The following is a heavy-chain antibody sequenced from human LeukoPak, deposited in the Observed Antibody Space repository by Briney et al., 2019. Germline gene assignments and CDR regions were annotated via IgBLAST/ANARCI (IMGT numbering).Heavy chain of an antibody. CDR1: GFTFSAAW. J-gene: IGHJ6*03. CDR3: TWIHRAFGIAVNDYYYYMAV. D-gene: IGHD3-3*01. Sequence: GGSLRLSCATSGFTFSAAWMSWVRQAPGKGLEWIGLIRSEGGGGTADYAAPVKGRFTISRDDSRNTVYLQMNSLQTEDTVVYYCTWIHRAFGIAVNDYYYYMAVWGKGTTVTVSS. CDR2: IRSEGGGGTA. V-gene: IGHV3-15*01.